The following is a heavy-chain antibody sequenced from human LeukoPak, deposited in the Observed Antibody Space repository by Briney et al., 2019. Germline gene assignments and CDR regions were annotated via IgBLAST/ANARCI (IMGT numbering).Heavy chain of an antibody. J-gene: IGHJ3*02. CDR1: GITFSNYW. V-gene: IGHV3-74*01. Sequence: VESLRLSCAASGITFSNYWMRWVRQAPGKGLRWVSRINTDGSSTNYAESVKGRFTISRDNAKNTLYLQVNSLRAGDTAVYYCAGWNAFDIWGQGTMVTVSS. CDR2: INTDGSST. D-gene: IGHD1-1*01. CDR3: AGWNAFDI.